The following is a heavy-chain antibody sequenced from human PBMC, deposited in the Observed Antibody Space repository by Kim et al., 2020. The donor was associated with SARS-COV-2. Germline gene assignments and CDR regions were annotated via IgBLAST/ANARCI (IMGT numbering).Heavy chain of an antibody. V-gene: IGHV3-64*01. D-gene: IGHD3-9*01. CDR2: ISTDGGST. CDR3: ARGGGDILTGYYY. CDR1: GFTFSSFT. J-gene: IGHJ4*02. Sequence: GGSLRLSCAASGFTFSSFTMHWVRQAPGKGLEYVSTISTDGGSTYYANSVKGRFTISRDNSKNTLYLQMGSLRAEDMAVYYCARGGGDILTGYYYWGQGTLVTVSS.